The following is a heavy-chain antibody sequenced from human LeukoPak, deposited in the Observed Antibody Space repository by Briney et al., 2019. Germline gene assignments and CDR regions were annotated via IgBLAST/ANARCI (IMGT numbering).Heavy chain of an antibody. V-gene: IGHV1-18*04. CDR1: GYTFTSYG. D-gene: IGHD3-9*01. Sequence: GASVKVSCKASGYTFTSYGISWVRQAPGQGLEWMGWISAYNGNTNYAQKLQGRVTMTTDTSTSTAYMELRSLRSDDTAVYYCARARYDILTGYYDCWGQGTLVTVSS. CDR3: ARARYDILTGYYDC. CDR2: ISAYNGNT. J-gene: IGHJ4*02.